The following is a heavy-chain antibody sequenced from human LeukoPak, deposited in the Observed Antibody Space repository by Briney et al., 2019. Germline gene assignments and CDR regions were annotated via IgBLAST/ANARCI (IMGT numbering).Heavy chain of an antibody. CDR2: FDHEDGET. CDR1: GYTLTELA. V-gene: IGHV1-24*01. D-gene: IGHD2-15*01. CDR3: ARDLGACSGGSCYSKLDY. Sequence: ASVKVSCKVSGYTLTELAMHWVRQAPGKGLEWMGGFDHEDGETLYAQKFQGRVTMTRDTSISTAYMELSRLRSDDTAVYYCARDLGACSGGSCYSKLDYWGQGTLVTVSS. J-gene: IGHJ4*02.